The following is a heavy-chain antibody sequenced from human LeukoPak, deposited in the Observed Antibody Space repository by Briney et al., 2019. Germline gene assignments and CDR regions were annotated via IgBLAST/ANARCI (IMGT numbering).Heavy chain of an antibody. CDR3: ARDVVGMGGYGAYVGLPLDY. CDR1: GGSISSYY. J-gene: IGHJ4*02. D-gene: IGHD5-12*01. Sequence: SETLSLTCTVSGGSISSYYWSWIRQSPGKGLEWIGYIYYSGSTNYNPSLKSRVTISVDTSKNQFSLQLNSVTPEDTAVYYCARDVVGMGGYGAYVGLPLDYWDQGILVTVSS. V-gene: IGHV4-59*12. CDR2: IYYSGST.